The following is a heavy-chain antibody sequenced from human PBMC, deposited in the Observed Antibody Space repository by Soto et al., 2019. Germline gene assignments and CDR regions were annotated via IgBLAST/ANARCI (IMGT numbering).Heavy chain of an antibody. CDR3: ATEGPAGRLVPAAMTGLAYYYYGMDV. CDR1: GYTLTELS. CDR2: FDPEDGET. J-gene: IGHJ6*02. Sequence: QVQLVQSGAEVKKPGASVKVSCKVSGYTLTELSMHWVRQAPGKGLEWMGGFDPEDGETIYAQKFQGRVTTSEDPSTDTAYMEMRSLRSEDTAVYYCATEGPAGRLVPAAMTGLAYYYYGMDVWGQGPTVTVSS. D-gene: IGHD2-2*01. V-gene: IGHV1-24*01.